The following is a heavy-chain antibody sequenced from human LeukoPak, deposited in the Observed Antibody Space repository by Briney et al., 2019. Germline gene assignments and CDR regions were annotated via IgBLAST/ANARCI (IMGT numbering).Heavy chain of an antibody. CDR3: ARSFASPTGFDY. D-gene: IGHD3-10*01. V-gene: IGHV4-59*08. J-gene: IGHJ4*02. Sequence: KSSETLSLTCTGSGGSISSYYWSWIRQPPGKGLEWIGYIYYSGSTNYNPFLKSRVTISVDTSKNQFSLKLSSVTAADTAVYYCARSFASPTGFDYWGQGTLVTVSS. CDR1: GGSISSYY. CDR2: IYYSGST.